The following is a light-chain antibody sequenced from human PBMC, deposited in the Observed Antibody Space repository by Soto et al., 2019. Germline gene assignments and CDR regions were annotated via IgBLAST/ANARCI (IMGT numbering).Light chain of an antibody. Sequence: QSALTQPRSVSGSPGQSVTISCTGTSSDVGGYNYVSWYQQHPGKAPKVMIYDVSERPSGVPDRFSGSKSGNTASLTISGLQAEDEADYYCCSYAGSPRDVFGTGT. CDR3: CSYAGSPRDV. V-gene: IGLV2-11*01. CDR1: SSDVGGYNY. CDR2: DVS. J-gene: IGLJ1*01.